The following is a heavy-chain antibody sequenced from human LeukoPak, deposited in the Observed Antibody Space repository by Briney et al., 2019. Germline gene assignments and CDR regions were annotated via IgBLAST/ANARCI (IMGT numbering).Heavy chain of an antibody. D-gene: IGHD1-1*01. J-gene: IGHJ4*02. V-gene: IGHV5-51*01. CDR1: GYSFTSYW. CDR3: ARHHTTGTDY. Sequence: GESLKISCKASGYSFTSYWIGWVRQMPGKGLELMGIIYPGDSDTRYSPSFQGQVTISADKPVSIVYLQWSTLKASDTAMYYCARHHTTGTDYWGQGTLVTVSS. CDR2: IYPGDSDT.